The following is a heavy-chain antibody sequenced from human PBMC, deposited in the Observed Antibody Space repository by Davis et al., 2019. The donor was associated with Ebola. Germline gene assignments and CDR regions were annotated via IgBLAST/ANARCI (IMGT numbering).Heavy chain of an antibody. CDR3: ARGRIVAGTRGLSWFDP. V-gene: IGHV1-3*01. D-gene: IGHD6-19*01. J-gene: IGHJ5*02. CDR1: GYIFTSYA. Sequence: ASVKVSCKASGYIFTSYAIHWVRQAPGQSLEWMGWINAGNGNTKYSQKLQGRVAITRDTSATTAFMELSSLGSEDTAVYYCARGRIVAGTRGLSWFDPWGQGTLVTVSS. CDR2: INAGNGNT.